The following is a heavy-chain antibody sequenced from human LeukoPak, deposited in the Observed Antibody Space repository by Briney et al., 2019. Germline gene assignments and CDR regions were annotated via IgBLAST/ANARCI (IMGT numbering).Heavy chain of an antibody. CDR2: IYYRGST. Sequence: SQTLSLTCPVSGGSIISGGYYWSWIRQHPGWGLEWIGYIYYRGSTYYNPSLKSRVTISVDTSKNQFSLKLSSVTAADTAVYYCARAWDIVVVPAAPRQFDYWGQGTLVTVSS. V-gene: IGHV4-31*03. J-gene: IGHJ4*02. D-gene: IGHD2-2*01. CDR3: ARAWDIVVVPAAPRQFDY. CDR1: GGSIISGGYY.